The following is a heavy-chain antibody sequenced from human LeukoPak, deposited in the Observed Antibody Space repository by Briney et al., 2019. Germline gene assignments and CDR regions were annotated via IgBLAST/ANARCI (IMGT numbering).Heavy chain of an antibody. CDR1: GVTFSSYA. D-gene: IGHD2-2*01. J-gene: IGHJ4*02. V-gene: IGHV1-69*05. Sequence: SVKVSCKASGVTFSSYAISWVRQAPGQGLEWMGGIIPIFGTANYAQKFQGRVTITTDESTSTAYMELSSLRSEDTAVYYCARTVPATAISPLYYWGQGTLVTVSS. CDR2: IIPIFGTA. CDR3: ARTVPATAISPLYY.